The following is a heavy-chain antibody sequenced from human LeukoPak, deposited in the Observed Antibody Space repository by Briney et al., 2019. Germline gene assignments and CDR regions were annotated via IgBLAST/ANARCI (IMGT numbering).Heavy chain of an antibody. CDR1: GFTFDDYG. CDR3: ARDYPGGFDP. Sequence: GGSLRLSCAASGFTFDDYGMSWVRQAPGKGLEWVSGINWNGGSTGYADSVKGRFTISRDNAKNSLYLQMNSLRAEGTALYHCARDYPGGFDPWGQGTLVTVSS. V-gene: IGHV3-20*01. J-gene: IGHJ5*02. CDR2: INWNGGST. D-gene: IGHD3-10*01.